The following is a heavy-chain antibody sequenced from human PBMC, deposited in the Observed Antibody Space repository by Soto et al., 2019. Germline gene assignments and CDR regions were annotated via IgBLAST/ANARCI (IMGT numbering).Heavy chain of an antibody. D-gene: IGHD6-6*01. V-gene: IGHV3-15*01. Sequence: EVQLVESGGGLVKPGGSLRLSCAASGFTFSNAWMSWVRQAPGKGLEWVGRIKSKTDGGTTDYAAPVKGRFTISRDDSKNSLYLQMNSLKTEDTAVYYCTTDVYSSSSGGGYYYYYGMDVWGQGTTVTVSS. CDR3: TTDVYSSSSGGGYYYYYGMDV. CDR1: GFTFSNAW. CDR2: IKSKTDGGTT. J-gene: IGHJ6*02.